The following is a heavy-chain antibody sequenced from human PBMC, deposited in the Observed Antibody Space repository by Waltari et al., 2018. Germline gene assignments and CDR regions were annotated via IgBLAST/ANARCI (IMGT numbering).Heavy chain of an antibody. J-gene: IGHJ4*02. D-gene: IGHD3-10*01. CDR3: ARVGRTTYYYGSGPYYFDY. V-gene: IGHV4-59*11. Sequence: QVQLQESGPGLVKPSETLSLTCTVSGGSISSHYWSWIRQPSGKGLEWIGYIYYSGSTNYNPSLKSRVTISVDTSKNQFSLKLSSVTAADTAVYYCARVGRTTYYYGSGPYYFDYWGQGTLVTVSS. CDR1: GGSISSHY. CDR2: IYYSGST.